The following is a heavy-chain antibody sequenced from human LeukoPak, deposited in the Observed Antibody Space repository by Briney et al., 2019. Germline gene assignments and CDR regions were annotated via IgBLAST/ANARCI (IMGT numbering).Heavy chain of an antibody. CDR3: AILDKAMLDY. Sequence: KSSQTLSLTCTVSGGSISSGGYYWSWIRQHPGKGLEWIGYIYYSGSTYYNPSLKSRVTISVDSSKNQISLKLSSVTAADTAVYYCAILDKAMLDYWGQGTLVTVSS. J-gene: IGHJ4*02. V-gene: IGHV4-31*03. CDR1: GGSISSGGYY. CDR2: IYYSGST. D-gene: IGHD5-18*01.